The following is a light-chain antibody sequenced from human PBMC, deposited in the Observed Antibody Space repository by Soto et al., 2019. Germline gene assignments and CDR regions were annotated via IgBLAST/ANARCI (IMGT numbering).Light chain of an antibody. CDR1: SSDVGGYKY. V-gene: IGLV2-14*01. CDR3: SSYTSSSTLI. J-gene: IGLJ2*01. CDR2: EVN. Sequence: QSALTQPASVSGSPGQSITISCAGTSSDVGGYKYVSWYQQHPGKAPKLMIYEVNNRPSGVSNRFSGSKSDNTASLTISGLQAEDEADYYCSSYTSSSTLIFGGGTKLTVL.